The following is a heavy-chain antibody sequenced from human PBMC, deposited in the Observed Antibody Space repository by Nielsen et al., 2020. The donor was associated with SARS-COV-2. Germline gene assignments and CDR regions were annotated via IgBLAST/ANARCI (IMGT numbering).Heavy chain of an antibody. V-gene: IGHV3-21*01. CDR2: ISGTTTYI. Sequence: GGSLRLSCAASGFTFSGYDMNWVRQAPGQGLEWVASISGTTTYIYYADSLKGRFTISRDNVNNLLFLQMNSLRAEDTALYYCARGLQYFEAYYFDYWGQRTLVTVSS. J-gene: IGHJ4*02. D-gene: IGHD3-9*01. CDR1: GFTFSGYD. CDR3: ARGLQYFEAYYFDY.